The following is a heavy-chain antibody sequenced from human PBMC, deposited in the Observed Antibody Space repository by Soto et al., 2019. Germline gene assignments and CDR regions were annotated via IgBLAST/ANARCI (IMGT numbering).Heavy chain of an antibody. D-gene: IGHD2-21*02. J-gene: IGHJ3*02. CDR2: IIPIFGTA. V-gene: IGHV1-69*13. CDR1: GGTFSSYA. Sequence: SVKVSCKASGGTFSSYAISWVRQAPGQGLEWMGGIIPIFGTANYAQKFQGRVTITADESTSTAYMELSSLRSEDTAVYYCARMVHIVVVTAIRGAFDIWGQGTMVTVSS. CDR3: ARMVHIVVVTAIRGAFDI.